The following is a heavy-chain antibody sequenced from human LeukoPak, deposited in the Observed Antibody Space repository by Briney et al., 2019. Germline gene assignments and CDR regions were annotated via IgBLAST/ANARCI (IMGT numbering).Heavy chain of an antibody. CDR1: GFTFSSYA. V-gene: IGHV3-30*01. J-gene: IGHJ4*02. Sequence: GGSLRLSCAASGFTFSSYAMSWVRQAPGKGLEWVAVISYDGSNKYYPDSVKGRFTISRDNSKNTVYLQMNSLRAEDTAVYYCARDSLPYCGGDCYADWWGQGTLVTVSS. D-gene: IGHD2-21*02. CDR2: ISYDGSNK. CDR3: ARDSLPYCGGDCYADW.